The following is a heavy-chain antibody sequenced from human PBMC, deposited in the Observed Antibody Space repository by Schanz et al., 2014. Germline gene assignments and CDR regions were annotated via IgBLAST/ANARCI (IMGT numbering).Heavy chain of an antibody. D-gene: IGHD3-22*01. CDR3: VRSPSGSSGYSAFDY. Sequence: EVQLVESGGGWVQPGGSLRLSCAASGFTFRSMNWVRQAPGKGLAWVSYISSSSSTIYYTDSVKGRFTISRDNAKNSLYLQMNSLRDEDTAVYYCVRSPSGSSGYSAFDYWGQGTLVTVSS. CDR1: GFTFRS. CDR2: ISSSSSTI. J-gene: IGHJ4*02. V-gene: IGHV3-48*02.